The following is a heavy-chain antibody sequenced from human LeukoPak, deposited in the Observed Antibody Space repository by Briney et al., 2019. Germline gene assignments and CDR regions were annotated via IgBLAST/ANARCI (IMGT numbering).Heavy chain of an antibody. J-gene: IGHJ4*02. CDR1: GGSISSTSHY. CDR3: ARSGYSSGWSHYFDY. V-gene: IGHV4-39*01. CDR2: IYYSGRT. D-gene: IGHD6-19*01. Sequence: PSETLSLTCTVSGGSISSTSHYWDWIRQPPGKGLEWIGSIYYSGRTYYNPSLKSRVTISVDTSKNQFSLKLSSVTAADTAVYYCARSGYSSGWSHYFDYWGQGTLVTVSS.